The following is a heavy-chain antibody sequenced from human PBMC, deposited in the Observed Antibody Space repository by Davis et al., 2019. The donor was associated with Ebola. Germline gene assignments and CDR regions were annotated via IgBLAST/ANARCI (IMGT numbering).Heavy chain of an antibody. D-gene: IGHD1-26*01. V-gene: IGHV1-69*13. CDR3: AAGGSRGGFDV. CDR2: IIPVFATP. Sequence: SVKVSCKAVGDTLTSYAMTWVRQAPGQGLEWMGGIIPVFATPTYAQMFQGRVTLTADESTSTVHMELSSLRSEDTAVYYCAAGGSRGGFDVWGQGTMVTVS. CDR1: GDTLTSYA. J-gene: IGHJ3*01.